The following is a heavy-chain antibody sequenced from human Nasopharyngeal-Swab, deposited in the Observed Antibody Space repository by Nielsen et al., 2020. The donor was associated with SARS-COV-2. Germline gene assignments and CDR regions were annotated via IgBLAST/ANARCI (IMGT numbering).Heavy chain of an antibody. D-gene: IGHD5-18*01. CDR1: GYTFTGYY. CDR3: AREEATAMEELYYYGMDV. J-gene: IGHJ6*02. V-gene: IGHV1-2*02. Sequence: ASVKVSCKASGYTFTGYYMHWVRQAPGQGLEWMGWINPNSGGTNYAQKFQGRVTMTRDTSISTAYMELSRLRSDDTAVYYCAREEATAMEELYYYGMDVWGQGTTVTVSS. CDR2: INPNSGGT.